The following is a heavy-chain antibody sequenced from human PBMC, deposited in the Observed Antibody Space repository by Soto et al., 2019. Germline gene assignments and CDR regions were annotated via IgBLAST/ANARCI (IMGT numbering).Heavy chain of an antibody. V-gene: IGHV2-5*02. CDR2: IYWDDDK. D-gene: IGHD6-19*01. CDR3: AHRPSSGWYYGFDY. CDR1: GFSLSTSGVG. J-gene: IGHJ4*02. Sequence: QITLKESGPTLVKPTQTLTLTCTFSGFSLSTSGVGVGWIRQPPGKALEWLALIYWDDDKRYSPSLKSRLTTTTDTSKIPLVLTMTTMDPVNTATYYCAHRPSSGWYYGFDYWGQGTLLTVSS.